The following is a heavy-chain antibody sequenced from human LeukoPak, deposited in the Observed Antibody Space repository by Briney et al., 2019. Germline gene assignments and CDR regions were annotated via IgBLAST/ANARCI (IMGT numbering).Heavy chain of an antibody. CDR2: IYSGGNT. J-gene: IGHJ4*02. CDR1: GFTVSGNY. V-gene: IGHV3-53*01. CDR3: ARVADYYVSGHFDY. D-gene: IGHD3-10*01. Sequence: GGSLRLSCAASGFTVSGNYMIWVRQAPGKRLEWVSLIYSGGNTYYTDSVKGRFTISRDNSENTLYLQMNSLRTEDTAVYYCARVADYYVSGHFDYWGQGTLVTVSS.